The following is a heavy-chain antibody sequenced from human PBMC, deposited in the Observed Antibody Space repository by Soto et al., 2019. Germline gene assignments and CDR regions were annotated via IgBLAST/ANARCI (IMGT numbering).Heavy chain of an antibody. CDR1: GFTFSSYW. CDR2: IKQDGSEK. D-gene: IGHD2-2*02. CDR3: ARDQVVPAAIPYYYYGMEV. V-gene: IGHV3-7*01. Sequence: EVQLVESGGGLVQPGGSLRLSCAASGFTFSSYWMSWVRQAPGKGLEWVANIKQDGSEKYYVDSVKGRFTISRDNAKNSLYLQMNRLRAEDTAVYYCARDQVVPAAIPYYYYGMEVWGQGTTVTVSS. J-gene: IGHJ6*02.